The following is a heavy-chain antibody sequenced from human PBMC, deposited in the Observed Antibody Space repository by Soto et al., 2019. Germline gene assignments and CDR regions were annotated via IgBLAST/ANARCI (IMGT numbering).Heavy chain of an antibody. CDR2: VIPNLGVT. CDR3: ARDKGYCSDTSCPDLDY. V-gene: IGHV1-69*08. Sequence: QVQLVQSGAEVKKPGSSVKVSCKASGVTLSSYTFSWVRQAPGQGLEWMGRVIPNLGVTNYAKKFQGRFTIVVDTSTSTADMELNSLRYEDTAVYYCARDKGYCSDTSCPDLDYCGQGTLVTVSS. J-gene: IGHJ4*02. CDR1: GVTLSSYT. D-gene: IGHD2-15*01.